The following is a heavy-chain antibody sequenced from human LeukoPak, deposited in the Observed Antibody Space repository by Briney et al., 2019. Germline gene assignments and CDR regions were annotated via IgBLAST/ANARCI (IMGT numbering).Heavy chain of an antibody. D-gene: IGHD5-12*01. CDR3: ARATKVGFDY. V-gene: IGHV3-48*01. CDR1: GLTFSSFG. CDR2: ISSSSSTI. Sequence: GGSLRLSCAASGLTFSSFGMHWVRQAPGKGLEWVSYISSSSSTIYYADSVKGRFTISRDNAKNSLYLQMNSLRAEDTAVYYCARATKVGFDYWGQGTLVTVSS. J-gene: IGHJ4*02.